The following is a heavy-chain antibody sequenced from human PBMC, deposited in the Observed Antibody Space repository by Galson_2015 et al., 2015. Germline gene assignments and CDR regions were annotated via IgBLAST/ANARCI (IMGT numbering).Heavy chain of an antibody. Sequence: STNYSPSLKSRVTISVDTSKNQFSLKLSSVTAADTAVYYCARDSLVYGDYVSAFDIWGQGTMVTVSS. J-gene: IGHJ3*02. CDR2: ST. CDR3: ARDSLVYGDYVSAFDI. V-gene: IGHV4-61*02. D-gene: IGHD4-17*01.